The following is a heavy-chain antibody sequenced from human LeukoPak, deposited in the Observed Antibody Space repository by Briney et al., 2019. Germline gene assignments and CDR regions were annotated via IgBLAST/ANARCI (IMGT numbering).Heavy chain of an antibody. CDR1: GFTFSSYW. CDR2: IKQDGGEK. D-gene: IGHD4-17*01. V-gene: IGHV3-7*01. CDR3: ARTRTVTTDYYYYMDV. Sequence: GGSLRLSCAASGFTFSSYWMSWVRQAPGKGLEWVANIKQDGGEKYYVDSVKGRFTISRDNAKNSLYLQMNSLRAEDTAVYYCARTRTVTTDYYYYMDVWGKGTTVTVSS. J-gene: IGHJ6*03.